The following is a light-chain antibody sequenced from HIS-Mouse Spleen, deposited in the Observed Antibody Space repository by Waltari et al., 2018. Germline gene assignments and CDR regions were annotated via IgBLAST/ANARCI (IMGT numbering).Light chain of an antibody. V-gene: IGKV1D-8*02. J-gene: IGKJ2*01. CDR1: QGISSY. Sequence: AIWMTPSPCLLSASTGDRVTISCRISQGISSYLSWYQQKPGKAPELLIYAASTLQSGVPSRFSGSGSGTDFTLTISCLQSEDFATYYCQQYYSFPYTFGQGTKLEIK. CDR2: AAS. CDR3: QQYYSFPYT.